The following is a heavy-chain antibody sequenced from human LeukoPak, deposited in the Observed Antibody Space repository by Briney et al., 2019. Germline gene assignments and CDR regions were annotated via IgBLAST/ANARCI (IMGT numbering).Heavy chain of an antibody. CDR3: ARPGAS. CDR2: ISYDGSNK. V-gene: IGHV3-30*04. D-gene: IGHD1-26*01. CDR1: GFTFGDYA. J-gene: IGHJ4*02. Sequence: PGGSLRLSCTGSGFTFGDYAISWVRQAPGKGLEWVAVISYDGSNKYYADSVKGRFTISRDNSKNTLYLQMNSLRAEDTAVYYCARPGASWGQGTLVTVSS.